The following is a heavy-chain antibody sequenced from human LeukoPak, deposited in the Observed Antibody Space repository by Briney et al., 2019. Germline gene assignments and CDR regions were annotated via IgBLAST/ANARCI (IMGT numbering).Heavy chain of an antibody. Sequence: PSQTLSLTCTVSGGSISSGSYYWSWIRQPAGKGLEWIGRIYGSGSTNYNPSLKSRVTIAVDTSKNQFSLKLSSVTAADTAVYYCARDRYGSGGVDYWGQGTLVTVSS. D-gene: IGHD3-10*01. CDR3: ARDRYGSGGVDY. CDR1: GGSISSGSYY. CDR2: IYGSGST. J-gene: IGHJ4*02. V-gene: IGHV4-61*02.